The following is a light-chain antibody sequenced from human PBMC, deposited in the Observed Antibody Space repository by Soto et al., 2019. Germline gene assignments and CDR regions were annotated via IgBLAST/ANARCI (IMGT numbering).Light chain of an antibody. CDR3: SSYTTHSTLV. CDR1: SSDVGGYDY. J-gene: IGLJ3*02. Sequence: QSVRTQPPSASGSPGRSVTISCSRTSSDVGGYDYVSWYQQHPGKAPKLMISEVTNRPSGVSHRFSGSKSGNTASLNISGLQAEDEADYFCSSYTTHSTLVFGGGTKVTVL. CDR2: EVT. V-gene: IGLV2-14*01.